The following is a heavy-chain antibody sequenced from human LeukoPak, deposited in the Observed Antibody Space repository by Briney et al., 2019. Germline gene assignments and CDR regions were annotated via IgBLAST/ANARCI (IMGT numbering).Heavy chain of an antibody. Sequence: SETLSLTCAVSGGSISSIDFSWSWIRQPPGKGLEWIGYIHHSGSTYYNPPLKSRVTISVNRPKSHFSLKLSSVTAADTAVYYCARGGVGASMDVCGQGTTVTLSS. CDR1: GGSISSIDFS. J-gene: IGHJ6*02. CDR2: IHHSGST. V-gene: IGHV4-30-2*01. CDR3: ARGGVGASMDV. D-gene: IGHD1-26*01.